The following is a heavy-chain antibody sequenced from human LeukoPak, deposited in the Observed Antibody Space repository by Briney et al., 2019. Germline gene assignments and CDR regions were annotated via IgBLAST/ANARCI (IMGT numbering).Heavy chain of an antibody. CDR3: AKDLGAAAAPFDY. CDR1: GFTFSSYA. Sequence: GGSLSLSCAASGFTFSSYAMSWVRQAPGRGREWVLAISGSGGSTYYADSVKGRSTISRDNTKNTLYLHMNSLRAEDTAVYCCAKDLGAAAAPFDYWGQGTLVTVSS. V-gene: IGHV3-23*01. CDR2: ISGSGGST. D-gene: IGHD6-13*01. J-gene: IGHJ4*02.